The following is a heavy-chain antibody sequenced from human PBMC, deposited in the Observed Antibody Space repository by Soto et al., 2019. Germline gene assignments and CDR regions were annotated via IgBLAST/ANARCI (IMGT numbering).Heavy chain of an antibody. V-gene: IGHV3-30*03. CDR3: ATDAVYGSGSYDPPDY. CDR1: GFTFTNYG. J-gene: IGHJ4*02. D-gene: IGHD3-10*01. CDR2: ISYDGNHA. Sequence: QVQLVESGGGAVQPGRSLRLSCAASGFTFTNYGMHWVRQAPGKGLEWVSIISYDGNHAYYADFVRGRFTISRDDSKNTLYLQLNSLRAEDTAVYYCATDAVYGSGSYDPPDYWGQGTLVAVSS.